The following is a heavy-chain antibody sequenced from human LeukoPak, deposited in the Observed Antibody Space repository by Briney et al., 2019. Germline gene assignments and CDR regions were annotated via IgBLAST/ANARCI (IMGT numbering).Heavy chain of an antibody. CDR1: GFTFSSYA. CDR2: ISGSGGST. Sequence: GGSLRLSCAASGFTFSSYAMSWVRQAPGKGLEWVSAISGSGGSTYYADSVKGRFTISRDNSKNTLYLQMNSLSAGDTAVYYCASPPRKLGMGDPWGQGTLVTVSS. D-gene: IGHD2-8*01. CDR3: ASPPRKLGMGDP. V-gene: IGHV3-23*01. J-gene: IGHJ5*02.